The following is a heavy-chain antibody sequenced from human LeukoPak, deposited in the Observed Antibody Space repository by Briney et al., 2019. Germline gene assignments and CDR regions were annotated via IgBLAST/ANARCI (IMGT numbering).Heavy chain of an antibody. CDR3: ARGVAGNGYYFDY. CDR2: TYTSGKT. J-gene: IGHJ4*02. D-gene: IGHD6-19*01. Sequence: SETLSLTCTVSGCSISSYYWSCIRQPAGKGLEWIGRTYTSGKTNYNPSLKSRVTMSLDTSKNQFSLKLSSVTAADTAVYYCARGVAGNGYYFDYWGQGTLVTVSS. V-gene: IGHV4-4*07. CDR1: GCSISSYY.